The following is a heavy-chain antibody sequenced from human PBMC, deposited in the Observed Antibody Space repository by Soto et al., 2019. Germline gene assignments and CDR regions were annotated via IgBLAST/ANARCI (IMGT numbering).Heavy chain of an antibody. CDR1: GYTFTSYG. CDR3: AIDGRYYYDSRVAGWFDQ. V-gene: IGHV1-18*01. Sequence: GASVKVSCKASGYTFTSYGISWVRQAPGQGLERIGWISAYNGNTNYAQKLQGRVTMTTDTSTSTAYMELRSLRSDDTAVYNCAIDGRYYYDSRVAGWFDQWGEGTLVTVSS. CDR2: ISAYNGNT. D-gene: IGHD3-22*01. J-gene: IGHJ5*02.